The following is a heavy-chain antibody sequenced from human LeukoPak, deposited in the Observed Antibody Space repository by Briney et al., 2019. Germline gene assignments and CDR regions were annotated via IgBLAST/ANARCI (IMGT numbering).Heavy chain of an antibody. CDR1: GFTFSSYA. D-gene: IGHD3-10*01. J-gene: IGHJ4*02. CDR2: ISYDGSNK. CDR3: ARDSGWFGESRY. Sequence: PGRSLRLSCAASGFTFSSYAMHWVRQAPGKGLEWVAVISYDGSNKYYADSVKGRFTISRDNSKNTLYLQMNSLRAEDTAVYYCARDSGWFGESRYWGQGTLVTVSS. V-gene: IGHV3-30*04.